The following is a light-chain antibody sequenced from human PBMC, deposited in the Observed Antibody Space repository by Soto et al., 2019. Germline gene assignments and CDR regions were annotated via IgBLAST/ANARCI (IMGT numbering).Light chain of an antibody. CDR2: GAS. CDR1: QSINYN. CDR3: QQYNNWPPYT. V-gene: IGKV3-15*01. Sequence: EIVMTQSPATLSVSPGERATLSCRASQSINYNLAWYHQKPGQAPRLLIYGASTRATGIPARFSGSGSVTAFTPTISSLLSEDFAVYYCQQYNNWPPYTFGQGTKLEIK. J-gene: IGKJ2*01.